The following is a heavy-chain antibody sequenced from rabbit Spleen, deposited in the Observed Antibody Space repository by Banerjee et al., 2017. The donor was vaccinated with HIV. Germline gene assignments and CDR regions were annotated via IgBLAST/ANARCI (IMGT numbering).Heavy chain of an antibody. D-gene: IGHD6-1*01. J-gene: IGHJ4*01. V-gene: IGHV1S40*01. Sequence: QSLEESGGGLVKPGASLTLTCTASGFDFSSSYYMCWVRQAPEKGPEWIACIYTGNGGTRYASWAKGRFTISKTSSTTVTLQMTSLTAADTATHFCARDESGNAPYYFDLWGPGTLVTVS. CDR1: GFDFSSSYY. CDR3: ARDESGNAPYYFDL. CDR2: IYTGNGGT.